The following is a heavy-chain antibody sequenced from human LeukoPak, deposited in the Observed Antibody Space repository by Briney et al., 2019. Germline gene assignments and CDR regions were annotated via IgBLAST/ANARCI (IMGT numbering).Heavy chain of an antibody. D-gene: IGHD6-13*01. CDR3: ARPIAAVVGNWFDP. CDR2: ISYDGSNK. J-gene: IGHJ5*02. V-gene: IGHV3-30-3*01. Sequence: PGRSLRLSCAASGFTFSSYAMHWVRQAPGKGLEWVAVISYDGSNKYYADSVKGRFTISRDNSKNTLYLQMNSLRAEDTAVYYCARPIAAVVGNWFDPWGQGTLVTASS. CDR1: GFTFSSYA.